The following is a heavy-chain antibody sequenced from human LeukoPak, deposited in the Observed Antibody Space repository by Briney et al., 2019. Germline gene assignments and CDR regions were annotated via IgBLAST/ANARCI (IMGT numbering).Heavy chain of an antibody. Sequence: KPSETLSLTCTVSGGSISSGGYYWSWIRQHPGKGLEWIGYIYYSGSTYYNPSLKSRVTISVDTSKNQFSLKLSSVTAADTAVYYCATFYDSSGYYHDYWGQGTLVTVSS. J-gene: IGHJ4*02. V-gene: IGHV4-31*03. CDR1: GGSISSGGYY. CDR2: IYYSGST. CDR3: ATFYDSSGYYHDY. D-gene: IGHD3-22*01.